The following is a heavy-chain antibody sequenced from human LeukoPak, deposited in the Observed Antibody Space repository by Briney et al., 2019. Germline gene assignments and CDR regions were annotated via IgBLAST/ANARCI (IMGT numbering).Heavy chain of an antibody. CDR3: AGGRAGYFDY. V-gene: IGHV4-39*07. CDR2: IYYSGST. Sequence: SETLSLTCTVSGGAVSSSYYWGWIRQPPGKGLEWIGSIYYSGSTYYNPSLKSRVTISVDTSKNQFSLKLSSVTAADTAVYYCAGGRAGYFDYWGQGTLVTVSS. CDR1: GGAVSSSYY. J-gene: IGHJ4*02.